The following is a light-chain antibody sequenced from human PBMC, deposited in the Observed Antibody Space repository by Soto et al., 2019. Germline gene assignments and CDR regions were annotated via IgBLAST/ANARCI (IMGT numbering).Light chain of an antibody. CDR1: QSIRHY. Sequence: DIQMTQSPPTLSASVGDRVTITCRASQSIRHYLAWYQQMPGKAPKLLIYGASTLQSGVPSRFSGSGSGTEFTLTISSLQPDDFGTYFCQHHHSYSQPFGQGTKVDIK. CDR2: GAS. J-gene: IGKJ1*01. CDR3: QHHHSYSQP. V-gene: IGKV1-5*01.